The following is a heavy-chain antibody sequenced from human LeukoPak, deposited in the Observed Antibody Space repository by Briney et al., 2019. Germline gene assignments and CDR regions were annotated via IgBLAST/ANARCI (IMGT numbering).Heavy chain of an antibody. CDR3: ARHCCSGPAKRVFDI. CDR1: GGSFSGYH. D-gene: IGHD2-15*01. Sequence: SETLSLTCAVYGGSFSGYHWGWVRQPPGKGLEWIGTISYSGNTDYNPSLRSRVTISVDTSNNQFSLRLGSVTAADTAVYHCARHCCSGPAKRVFDIWGQGTMVTVSS. J-gene: IGHJ3*02. CDR2: ISYSGNT. V-gene: IGHV4-34*01.